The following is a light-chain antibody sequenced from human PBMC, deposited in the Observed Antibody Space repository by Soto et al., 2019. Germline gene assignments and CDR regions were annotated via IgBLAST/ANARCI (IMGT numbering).Light chain of an antibody. Sequence: EIVLTQSPGTLSLSPGERATLSCRASQSVSSSYLAWYQQKPGQAPRLLIYGASSRATGIPDRFSGSGSGTDFTITISRLEPEDFAVYFCQQYVTSPRTFGQGTKLEIK. CDR3: QQYVTSPRT. J-gene: IGKJ2*02. CDR2: GAS. V-gene: IGKV3-20*01. CDR1: QSVSSSY.